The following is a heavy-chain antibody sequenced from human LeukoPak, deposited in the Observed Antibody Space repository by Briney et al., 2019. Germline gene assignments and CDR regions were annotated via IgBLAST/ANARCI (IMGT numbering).Heavy chain of an antibody. CDR3: ARGGVVVAATNFGRDRKTIRAFDI. CDR2: IIPIFGTA. D-gene: IGHD2-15*01. CDR1: GYTFTSYG. J-gene: IGHJ3*02. Sequence: GASVKVSCKASGYTFTSYGISWVRQAPGQGLEWMGGIIPIFGTANYAQKFQGRVTITADKSTSTAYMELSSLRSEDTAVYYCARGGVVVAATNFGRDRKTIRAFDIWGQGTMVTVSS. V-gene: IGHV1-69*06.